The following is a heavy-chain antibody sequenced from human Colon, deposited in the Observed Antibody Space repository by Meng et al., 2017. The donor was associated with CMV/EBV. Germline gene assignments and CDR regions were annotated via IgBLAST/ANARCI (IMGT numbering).Heavy chain of an antibody. D-gene: IGHD2-2*01. Sequence: GGSLRLSCAASGFSFSSYTINWVRQAPGKGLVWVSRINSDGSSTSYADSVKGRFTISRDNAKNTLYLQMNSLRAEDTAVYYCAREDIVVVPATVVAYYYYYYGMDVWGQGTTVTVSS. CDR3: AREDIVVVPATVVAYYYYYYGMDV. CDR1: GFSFSSYT. V-gene: IGHV3-74*01. CDR2: INSDGSST. J-gene: IGHJ6*02.